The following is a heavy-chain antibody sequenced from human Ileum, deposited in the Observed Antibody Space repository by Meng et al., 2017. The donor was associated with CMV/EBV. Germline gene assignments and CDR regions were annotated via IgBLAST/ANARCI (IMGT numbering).Heavy chain of an antibody. V-gene: IGHV2-5*01. CDR3: AHHKYSSSWYYFDY. J-gene: IGHJ4*02. CDR2: IYWNDDK. D-gene: IGHD6-13*01. CDR1: GFSVSTSGVG. Sequence: GFSVSTSGVGGGWIRQPPGKALEWLALIYWNDDKRYSPSLKSRLTITKDTSKNQVVLTMTNMDPVDTATYYCAHHKYSSSWYYFDYWGQGTLVTVSS.